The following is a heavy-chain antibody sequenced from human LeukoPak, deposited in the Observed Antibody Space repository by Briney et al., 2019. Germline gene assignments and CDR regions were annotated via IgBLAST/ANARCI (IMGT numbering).Heavy chain of an antibody. CDR1: GFTFSVHG. V-gene: IGHV3-23*01. CDR3: AKDDAWGRFQH. D-gene: IGHD7-27*01. Sequence: AGGSLRLSCAASGFTFSVHGINLVRQAPGKGLGWVSAISPGCDIPYYTHTLQGSFTISRDIPRNMVYVQMTSLRVEDTAVYYCAKDDAWGRFQHWGQGTLVSVSS. CDR2: ISPGCDIP. J-gene: IGHJ1*01.